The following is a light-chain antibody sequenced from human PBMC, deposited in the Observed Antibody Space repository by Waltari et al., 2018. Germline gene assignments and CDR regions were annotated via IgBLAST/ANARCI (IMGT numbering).Light chain of an antibody. Sequence: QSALTPPASVSGSPGQSITISCPGTSIDFGSYKLLPLYQQYSGKAPKLIIYEDNKRPSGVSNRFSGSKSGNTASLTISGLQAEDEADYHCCSYAGTTNIVVFGGGTKLTVL. J-gene: IGLJ2*01. CDR3: CSYAGTTNIVV. CDR1: SIDFGSYKL. CDR2: EDN. V-gene: IGLV2-23*01.